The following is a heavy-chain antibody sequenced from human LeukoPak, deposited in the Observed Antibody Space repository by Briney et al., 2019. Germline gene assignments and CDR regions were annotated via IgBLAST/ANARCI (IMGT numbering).Heavy chain of an antibody. D-gene: IGHD3-16*01. CDR2: INHSGST. CDR3: ARGLGAGLDY. CDR1: GGSFSGYY. J-gene: IGHJ4*02. Sequence: PSETLSLTCAVYGGSFSGYYWSWIRQPPGKGLEWIGEINHSGSTNYNPSLKSRVTISVDTSKNQFSLKLSSVTAADTAVYYCARGLGAGLDYWGQGTLVTVSS. V-gene: IGHV4-34*01.